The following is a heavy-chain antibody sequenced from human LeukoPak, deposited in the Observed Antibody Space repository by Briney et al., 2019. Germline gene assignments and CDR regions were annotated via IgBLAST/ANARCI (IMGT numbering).Heavy chain of an antibody. V-gene: IGHV4-39*07. J-gene: IGHJ3*02. CDR2: TYYSGST. CDR1: GGSISSGPYY. Sequence: SETLSLTCTVSGGSISSGPYYWGWVRQPPGRGLEWIGSTYYSGSTYYNPSLKSRVTISVDTSKNQFSLKLSSVTAADTAVYYCARDFRGSVDAFDIWGQGTMVAVSS. CDR3: ARDFRGSVDAFDI.